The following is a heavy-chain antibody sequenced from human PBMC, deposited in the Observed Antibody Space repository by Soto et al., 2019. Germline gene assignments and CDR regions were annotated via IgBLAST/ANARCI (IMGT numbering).Heavy chain of an antibody. CDR2: IYYSGST. V-gene: IGHV4-39*01. D-gene: IGHD3-22*01. J-gene: IGHJ4*02. CDR3: ARHVVSYYYDSSGPRGY. Sequence: SETLSLTCTVSGGSISSSSYYWGWIRQPPGKGLEWIGSIYYSGSTYYNPSLKSRVTISVDTSKNQFSLKLSSVTAADTAVYYCARHVVSYYYDSSGPRGYWGQGTLVT. CDR1: GGSISSSSYY.